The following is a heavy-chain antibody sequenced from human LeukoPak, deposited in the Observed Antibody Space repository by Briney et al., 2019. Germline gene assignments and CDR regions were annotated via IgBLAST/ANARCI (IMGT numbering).Heavy chain of an antibody. CDR2: MNPNSGNT. J-gene: IGHJ3*02. CDR3: ARQWEFSTSCCPDAFDI. Sequence: ASVKVSCKASGYTFTSYDINWVRQATGQGLEWMGWMNPNSGNTGYAQKFQGRVTITRNTSISTAYMELSSLRSEDTAVYYCARQWEFSTSCCPDAFDIWGQGTMVTVSS. V-gene: IGHV1-8*03. CDR1: GYTFTSYD. D-gene: IGHD2-2*01.